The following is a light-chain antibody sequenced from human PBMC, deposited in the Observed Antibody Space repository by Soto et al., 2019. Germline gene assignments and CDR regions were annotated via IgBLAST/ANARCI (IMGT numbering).Light chain of an antibody. CDR3: QQYNNGPPLT. Sequence: EIVMTQSPATLSVSPGERATLSCRASQSVSSNLAWYQQKPGQAPRLLIYGASTRATGIPARFSGSGSGTGFTPTISSLQSEDFAVYYCQQYNNGPPLTFGGGTKVEIK. J-gene: IGKJ4*01. CDR2: GAS. V-gene: IGKV3-15*01. CDR1: QSVSSN.